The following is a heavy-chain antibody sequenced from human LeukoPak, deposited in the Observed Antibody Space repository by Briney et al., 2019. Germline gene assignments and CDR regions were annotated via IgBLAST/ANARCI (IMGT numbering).Heavy chain of an antibody. CDR1: GGSISSNYYY. D-gene: IGHD6-13*01. CDR3: AILGIAAAVPYYFDF. V-gene: IGHV4-39*01. CDR2: IFHRGNT. J-gene: IGHJ4*02. Sequence: SEALSLTCSISGGSISSNYYYWGWIRQPPGKGLEWIGSIFHRGNTYYTPSLKSRVTISVDTSKNQFSLKLSSVTAADTAMYYCAILGIAAAVPYYFDFWGQGTLVTVSS.